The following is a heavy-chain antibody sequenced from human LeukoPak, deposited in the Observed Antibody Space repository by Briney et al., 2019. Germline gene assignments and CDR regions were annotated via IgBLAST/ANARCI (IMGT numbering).Heavy chain of an antibody. Sequence: GGSLRLSCAASGFSFSSYGMHWVRQAPGKGLEWVAVISYDGSNKYYADSVKGRFTISRDNSKNTLYLQMNSLRAEDTAVYYCTRSLDYWGQGTLVTVSS. V-gene: IGHV3-30*03. CDR1: GFSFSSYG. CDR3: TRSLDY. CDR2: ISYDGSNK. J-gene: IGHJ4*02.